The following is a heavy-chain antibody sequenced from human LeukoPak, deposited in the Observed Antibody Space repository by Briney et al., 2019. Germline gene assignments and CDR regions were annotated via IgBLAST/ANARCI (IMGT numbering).Heavy chain of an antibody. CDR1: GFTFRIYA. CDR2: ISGSGEST. J-gene: IGHJ4*02. CDR3: ARNYYDSSAYYYFDY. V-gene: IGHV3-23*01. D-gene: IGHD3-22*01. Sequence: GGSLRLSCAASGFTFRIYAMSWVRQAPGRGLEWVSTISGSGESTYYADSVKGRFTFSRDDSKSTLYLQMNSLRAEDTAVYYCARNYYDSSAYYYFDYWGQGTLVTVSS.